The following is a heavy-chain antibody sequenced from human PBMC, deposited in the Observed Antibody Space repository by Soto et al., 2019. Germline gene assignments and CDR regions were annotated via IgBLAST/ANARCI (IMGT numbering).Heavy chain of an antibody. CDR3: VSPWNDRTYCHFGLDV. J-gene: IGHJ6*02. D-gene: IGHD1-1*01. V-gene: IGHV3-23*01. CDR2: RSGSGYST. CDR1: GFTFSSYA. Sequence: AASGFTFSSYAMSWVRQAPGKGLEWVAVRSGSGYSTNYADSVKGRFTISRDNSKSTLYLQMDSLRAEDTATYYCVSPWNDRTYCHFGLDVWGQGTTVTVSS.